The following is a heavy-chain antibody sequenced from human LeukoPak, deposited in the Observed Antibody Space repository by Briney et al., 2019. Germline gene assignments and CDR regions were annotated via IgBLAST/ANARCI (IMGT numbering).Heavy chain of an antibody. V-gene: IGHV4-59*01. Sequence: SETLSLTCTVSGGSISSYYWSWIRQPPGKGLEWIGYIYYNGSTNYNPSLKSRVTISVDTSKNQFSLRLSSVTAADTAVYYCAREMRWSGSDPGPYYYYYMDVWGKGTTVTVSS. D-gene: IGHD3-3*01. CDR3: AREMRWSGSDPGPYYYYYMDV. CDR1: GGSISSYY. CDR2: IYYNGST. J-gene: IGHJ6*03.